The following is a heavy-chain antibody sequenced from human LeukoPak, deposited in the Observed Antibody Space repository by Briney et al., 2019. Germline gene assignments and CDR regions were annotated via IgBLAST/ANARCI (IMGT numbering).Heavy chain of an antibody. Sequence: GGSLRLSCAASGFTFSTYGMTWVRQAPGKGLEWVAAISGSAVTFYADSVKGRFTISRDNSKNTLYLQMNSLRAEDTAVYYCAKGSPVGATIFDYWGQGTLVTVSS. J-gene: IGHJ4*02. D-gene: IGHD1-26*01. CDR2: ISGSAVT. CDR3: AKGSPVGATIFDY. CDR1: GFTFSTYG. V-gene: IGHV3-23*01.